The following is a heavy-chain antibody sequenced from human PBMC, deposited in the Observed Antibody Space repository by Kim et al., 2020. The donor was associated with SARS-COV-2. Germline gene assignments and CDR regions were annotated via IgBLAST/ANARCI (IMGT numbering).Heavy chain of an antibody. CDR2: ISGDGGST. CDR1: GFTFDDYA. CDR3: AKDTISNGPPVRGVWSVGFGELWYYYYGMDV. Sequence: GGSLRLSCAASGFTFDDYAMHWVRQAPGKGLEWVSLISGDGGSTYYADSVKGRFTISRDNSKNSLYLQMNSLRTEDTALYYCAKDTISNGPPVRGVWSVGFGELWYYYYGMDVWGQGTTVTVSS. J-gene: IGHJ6*02. D-gene: IGHD3-10*01. V-gene: IGHV3-43*02.